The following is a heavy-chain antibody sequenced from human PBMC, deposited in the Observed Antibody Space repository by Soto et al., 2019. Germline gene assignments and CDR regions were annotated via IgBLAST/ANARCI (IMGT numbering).Heavy chain of an antibody. CDR1: GLSFSGYY. J-gene: IGHJ6*03. CDR2: INHSGST. Sequence: ASETLSLTCAFYGLSFSGYYWIWIRQPPGKGLEWIGEINHSGSTNYNPSLKSRVTISVDTSKNQFSLKLSSVTAADTAVHYCARSRVYYYYMDVWGKGTTVTVSS. V-gene: IGHV4-34*01. CDR3: ARSRVYYYYMDV.